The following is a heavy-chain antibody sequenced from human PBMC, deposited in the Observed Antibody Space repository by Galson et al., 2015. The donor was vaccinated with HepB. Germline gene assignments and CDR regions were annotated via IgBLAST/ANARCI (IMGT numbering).Heavy chain of an antibody. Sequence: SVKVSCKASGYTFINYAINWVRQAPGHGLEWMGWISVYDGKTNYAQKLQGRVTITTDTPTGTAYMELTSLISDDTAVYYCARDGLDGWFDNWGQGTLVTVSS. CDR3: ARDGLDGWFDN. J-gene: IGHJ4*02. CDR2: ISVYDGKT. V-gene: IGHV1-18*01. CDR1: GYTFINYA. D-gene: IGHD5-24*01.